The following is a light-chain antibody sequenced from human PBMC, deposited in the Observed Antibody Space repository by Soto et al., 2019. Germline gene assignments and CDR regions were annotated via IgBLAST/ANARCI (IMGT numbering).Light chain of an antibody. CDR1: QSISTY. V-gene: IGKV1-39*01. CDR3: QQSFSTLSWT. Sequence: DIQMTQSPSSLSASVGDRVTITCRAGQSISTYLNWYQQKPGKAPNLLIYAASSFXSGVPSRFSGSGSGTDFTLTISSLQHEDFATYYCQQSFSTLSWTFGQGPKVDIK. CDR2: AAS. J-gene: IGKJ1*01.